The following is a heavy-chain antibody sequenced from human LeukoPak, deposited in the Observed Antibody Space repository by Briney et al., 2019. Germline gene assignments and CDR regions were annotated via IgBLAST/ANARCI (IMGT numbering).Heavy chain of an antibody. CDR2: ISSSGGST. Sequence: GSLRLSCAASGFTFSSYAMSWVRQAPGKGLEWVSAISSSGGSTYYADSMKGRFTISRDNSKNTLFLQMKSLRAEDTAVYYCARGTYYYDSSGYWVPDYWGQGTLVTVSS. CDR3: ARGTYYYDSSGYWVPDY. D-gene: IGHD3-22*01. CDR1: GFTFSSYA. J-gene: IGHJ4*02. V-gene: IGHV3-23*01.